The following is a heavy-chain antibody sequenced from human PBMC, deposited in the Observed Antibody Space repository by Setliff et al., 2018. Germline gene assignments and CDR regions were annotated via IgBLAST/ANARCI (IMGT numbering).Heavy chain of an antibody. CDR1: GGSFSSYG. J-gene: IGHJ6*03. CDR2: TIPMFGTT. D-gene: IGHD5-18*01. Sequence: SVKVSCKASGGSFSSYGITWVRQAPGQGLEWMGGTIPMFGTTNYAQKFQGRVTIITDESTGTACMELSSLRAEDTAVYFCAREGVDTRSSTDYRYYMDVWGKGTTVTV. V-gene: IGHV1-69*05. CDR3: AREGVDTRSSTDYRYYMDV.